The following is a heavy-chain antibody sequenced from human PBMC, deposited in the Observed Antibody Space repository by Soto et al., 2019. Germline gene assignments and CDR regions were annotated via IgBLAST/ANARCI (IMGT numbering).Heavy chain of an antibody. CDR1: GFTFSDYS. D-gene: IGHD3-16*02. CDR2: IYNSGST. Sequence: LRLSCTASGFTFSDYSMSWVRQPPGKGLEWIGYIYNSGSTFYKPSLKSRVTISQDTSKNQFSLKLSSVTAADTAVYYCARAIRDDYVWGSYRPNWFDPWGQGTLVTVSS. V-gene: IGHV4-30-4*01. CDR3: ARAIRDDYVWGSYRPNWFDP. J-gene: IGHJ5*02.